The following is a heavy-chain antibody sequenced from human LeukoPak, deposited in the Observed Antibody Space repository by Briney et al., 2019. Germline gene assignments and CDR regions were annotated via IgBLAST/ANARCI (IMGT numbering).Heavy chain of an antibody. CDR1: GGSFSGYY. J-gene: IGHJ4*02. D-gene: IGHD2-2*01. V-gene: IGHV4-34*01. CDR3: ARGRIRGIVVVPAAMVY. CDR2: INHSGST. Sequence: SETLSLTCAVYGGSFSGYYWSWIRQPPGKGLEWIGEINHSGSTNYNPSLKSQVTISVDTSKNQFSLKLSSVTAADTAVYYCARGRIRGIVVVPAAMVYWGQGTLVTVSS.